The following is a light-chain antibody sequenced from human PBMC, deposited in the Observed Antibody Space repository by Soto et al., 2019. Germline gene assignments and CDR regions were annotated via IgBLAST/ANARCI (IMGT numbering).Light chain of an antibody. CDR1: SSDVGGYNY. CDR2: EVN. V-gene: IGLV2-8*01. Sequence: QSALTQPPSASGSPGQSVAISCTGTSSDVGGYNYVSWYQQHPGKAPKLMIYEVNKRPSGVPDRFSDSKSGNTASLTVYGLQAEDEADYYCSSYAGSSNVFGTGTKLTVL. CDR3: SSYAGSSNV. J-gene: IGLJ1*01.